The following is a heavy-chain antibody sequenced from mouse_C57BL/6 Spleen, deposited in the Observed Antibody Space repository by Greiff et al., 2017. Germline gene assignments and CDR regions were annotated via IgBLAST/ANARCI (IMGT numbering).Heavy chain of an antibody. D-gene: IGHD4-1*01. V-gene: IGHV1-82*01. CDR1: GYAFSSSW. CDR2: IYPGDGDT. J-gene: IGHJ2*01. Sequence: SGPELVKPGASVKISCKASGYAFSSSWMNWVKQRPGKGLEWIGRIYPGDGDTNYNGKFKGKATLTADKSSSTAYMQLSSLTSEDSAVYFCAREGANWAFYFDYWGQGTTLTVSS. CDR3: AREGANWAFYFDY.